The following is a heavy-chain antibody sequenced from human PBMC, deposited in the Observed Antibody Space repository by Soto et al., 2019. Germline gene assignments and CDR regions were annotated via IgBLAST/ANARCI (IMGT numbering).Heavy chain of an antibody. D-gene: IGHD3-16*01. V-gene: IGHV1-8*01. CDR1: GFPFISYD. CDR3: ARGRSCGSVKCRELSL. J-gene: IGHJ6*02. CDR2: MNPNSGNT. Sequence: VTVSFKASGFPFISYDSNWVRHAAGHGPEWMGWMNPNSGNTVYAQKFQCRVTMTRNTSISTAYMELSSLSSEDSAVYYCARGRSCGSVKCRELSLWGQGTTVTVSS.